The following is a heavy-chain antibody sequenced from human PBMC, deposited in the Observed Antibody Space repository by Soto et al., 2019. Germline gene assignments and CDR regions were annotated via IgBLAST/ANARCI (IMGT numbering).Heavy chain of an antibody. Sequence: SVKVSCKASGYTFTSYGISWVRQAPGQGLEWMGGIIPIFGTANYAQKFQGRVTITADESTSTAYMELSSLRSEDTAVYYCATKKRGFGDTAMPTDRDYYYYYGMDVWGQGTTVTVSS. D-gene: IGHD5-18*01. CDR2: IIPIFGTA. J-gene: IGHJ6*02. V-gene: IGHV1-69*13. CDR1: GYTFTSYG. CDR3: ATKKRGFGDTAMPTDRDYYYYYGMDV.